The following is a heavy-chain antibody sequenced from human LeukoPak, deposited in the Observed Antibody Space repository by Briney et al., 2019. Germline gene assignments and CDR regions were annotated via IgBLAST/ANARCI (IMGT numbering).Heavy chain of an antibody. CDR2: ISPYMGNT. CDR3: ARSRYYDSSGYYNIDY. J-gene: IGHJ4*02. V-gene: IGHV1-18*01. Sequence: ASVKVSCKASGYTFTSSTISWVRQAPGQGLEWLGWISPYMGNTNYAQNLQGRVTMITDTSTSTAYMELTSLRSEDTAVYYCARSRYYDSSGYYNIDYWGQGALVTVSS. CDR1: GYTFTSST. D-gene: IGHD3-22*01.